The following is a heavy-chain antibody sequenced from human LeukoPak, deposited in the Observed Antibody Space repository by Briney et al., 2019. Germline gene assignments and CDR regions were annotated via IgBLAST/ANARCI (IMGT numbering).Heavy chain of an antibody. J-gene: IGHJ4*02. D-gene: IGHD1-14*01. Sequence: PSETLSLTCSVSGASIGRTSYYWGWIRQPPGKGLEWIGTIYNSGSTYYNSPLKSRVTISIDTSRNQFSLKLTSVTAADTAVYYCVSGSGYSFDYWGQGTLVTVSS. CDR2: IYNSGST. V-gene: IGHV4-39*01. CDR1: GASIGRTSYY. CDR3: VSGSGYSFDY.